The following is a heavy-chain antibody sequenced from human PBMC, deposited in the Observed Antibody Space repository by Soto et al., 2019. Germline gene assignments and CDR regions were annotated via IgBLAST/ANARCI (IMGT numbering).Heavy chain of an antibody. CDR2: IIPIFGTA. Sequence: ASVRVSCKASGGTFSSYAISWVRQAPGQGLEWMGGIIPIFGTANYAQKFQGRVTITADESTSTAYMELSSLRSEDTAVYYCAKSSSGGSAAFDIWGQGTMVTVSS. D-gene: IGHD2-15*01. CDR3: AKSSSGGSAAFDI. J-gene: IGHJ3*02. CDR1: GGTFSSYA. V-gene: IGHV1-69*13.